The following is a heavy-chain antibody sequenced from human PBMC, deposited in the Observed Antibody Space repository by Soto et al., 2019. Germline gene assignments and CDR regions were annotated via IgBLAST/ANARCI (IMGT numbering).Heavy chain of an antibody. CDR3: PRVIAVTGPDYFDY. V-gene: IGHV3-66*01. CDR2: LYSGGNA. Sequence: EVQLVESGGGLVQPGGSLKLSCEASGFTVSSNYMNWVRQAPGRGLEWVSILYSGGNAYYADSVEGRFTISRATSKNTLYLQMNSLRAEDTAVYYCPRVIAVTGPDYFDYWRQGTLVTVSS. J-gene: IGHJ4*02. D-gene: IGHD6-19*01. CDR1: GFTVSSNY.